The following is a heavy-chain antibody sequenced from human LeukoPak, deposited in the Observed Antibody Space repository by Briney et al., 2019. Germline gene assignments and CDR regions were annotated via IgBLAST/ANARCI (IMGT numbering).Heavy chain of an antibody. D-gene: IGHD6-13*01. CDR2: ISAYNSNT. CDR1: GYSFTSYG. J-gene: IGHJ4*02. Sequence: ASVKVPCKASGYSFTSYGISWVRQAPGQGLEWMGWISAYNSNTNYAQNLQGRVTMTTDTSTSTVYLDLRSLRSDDTAVYYCARAAGGGYFDFWGQGTLVTVSS. CDR3: ARAAGGGYFDF. V-gene: IGHV1-18*01.